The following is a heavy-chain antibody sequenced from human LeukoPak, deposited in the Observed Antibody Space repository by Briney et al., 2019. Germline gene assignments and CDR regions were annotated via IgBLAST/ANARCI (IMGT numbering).Heavy chain of an antibody. CDR2: MNPNSGRT. CDR1: GYTFTAYY. CDR3: TRETSSRYFDY. V-gene: IGHV1-8*03. J-gene: IGHJ4*02. Sequence: EASVKVSCKASGYTFTAYYIHWVRQAPGQGLEWMGWMNPNSGRTGYAQNFQGRITITRNTSISTAYMELSSLRSEDTAVYYCTRETSSRYFDYWGQGTLVTVSS.